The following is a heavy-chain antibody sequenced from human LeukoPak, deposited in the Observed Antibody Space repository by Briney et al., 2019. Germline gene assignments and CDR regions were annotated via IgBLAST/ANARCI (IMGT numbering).Heavy chain of an antibody. CDR2: IYYSGST. J-gene: IGHJ4*02. D-gene: IGHD6-6*01. CDR3: ARHQIPPPSSSFVTVQDQLDY. Sequence: SETLSLTCTVSGGSISSSSYYWGWIRQPPGKGLEWIGNIYYSGSTYYNPSLKSRVTISVDTSKNQFSLKLTSVTAADTAMYHCARHQIPPPSSSFVTVQDQLDYWGQGTLVTVSS. V-gene: IGHV4-39*01. CDR1: GGSISSSSYY.